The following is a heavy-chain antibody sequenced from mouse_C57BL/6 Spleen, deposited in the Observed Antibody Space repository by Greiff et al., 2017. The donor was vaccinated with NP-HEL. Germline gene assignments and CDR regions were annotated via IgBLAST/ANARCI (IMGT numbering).Heavy chain of an antibody. Sequence: VQLKESGPGMVKPSQSLSLTCTVTGYSITSGYDWHWIRHFPGNKLEWMGYISYSGSTNYNPSLKSRISITHDTSKNHFFLKLNSVTTEDTATYYCARGGGYYPFAYWGQGTLVTVSA. CDR2: ISYSGST. D-gene: IGHD2-3*01. CDR3: ARGGGYYPFAY. V-gene: IGHV3-1*01. CDR1: GYSITSGYD. J-gene: IGHJ3*01.